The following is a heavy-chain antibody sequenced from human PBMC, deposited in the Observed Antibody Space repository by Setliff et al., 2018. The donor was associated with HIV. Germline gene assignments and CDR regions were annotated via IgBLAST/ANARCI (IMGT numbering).Heavy chain of an antibody. V-gene: IGHV4-31*11. CDR3: ARGKDPGLYFDN. J-gene: IGHJ4*02. CDR2: IYYSGRT. D-gene: IGHD2-15*01. Sequence: SETLSLTCAVSGDSITRGGYYRSWIRQFAGKGLEWIADIYYSGRTNYNPSLKSRLTVSIDTSKNHLSLKLTSMTAADTAMYFCARGKDPGLYFDNWRQVMLVTVSS. CDR1: GDSITRGGYY.